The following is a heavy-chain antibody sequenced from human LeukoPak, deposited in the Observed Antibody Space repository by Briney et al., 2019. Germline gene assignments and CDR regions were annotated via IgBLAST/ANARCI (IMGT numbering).Heavy chain of an antibody. CDR2: ISSSGSTI. CDR1: GFTFSSYE. D-gene: IGHD4/OR15-4a*01. J-gene: IGHJ4*02. V-gene: IGHV3-48*03. Sequence: PGGSLRLSCAASGFTFSSYEMNWVRQAPGKGLEWVSYISSSGSTIYYADSVKGRFTISRDNAKNSLYLQMNSLRGEDTAVYYCARRAGAYSHPYDYWGQGTLVTVSS. CDR3: ARRAGAYSHPYDY.